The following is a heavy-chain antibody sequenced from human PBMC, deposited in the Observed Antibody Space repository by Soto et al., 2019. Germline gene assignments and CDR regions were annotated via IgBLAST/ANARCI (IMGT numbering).Heavy chain of an antibody. CDR2: ISYDGSNK. CDR3: AKDQTPITMIVVGYYGMDV. Sequence: VQLVESGGGVVQPGRSLRLSCAASGFTFSSYGMHWVRQAPGKGLEWVAVISYDGSNKYYADSVKGRFTISRDNSKNTLYLQMNSLRAEDTAVYYCAKDQTPITMIVVGYYGMDVWGQGTTVTVSS. V-gene: IGHV3-30*18. D-gene: IGHD3-22*01. J-gene: IGHJ6*02. CDR1: GFTFSSYG.